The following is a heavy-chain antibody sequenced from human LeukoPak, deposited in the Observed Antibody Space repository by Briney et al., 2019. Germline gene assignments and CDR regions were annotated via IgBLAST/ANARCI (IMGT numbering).Heavy chain of an antibody. CDR3: AKEKEGGYFDL. Sequence: GGSLRLSCAASGYTFSSYGMHGVRQAPGKGLEWVAVISYDGSNKYYADSVKGRLTISRDNSKNTLYLQMNSLRAEDTAVYYCAKEKEGGYFDLWGRGTLVTVSS. D-gene: IGHD1-26*01. J-gene: IGHJ2*01. CDR1: GYTFSSYG. V-gene: IGHV3-30*18. CDR2: ISYDGSNK.